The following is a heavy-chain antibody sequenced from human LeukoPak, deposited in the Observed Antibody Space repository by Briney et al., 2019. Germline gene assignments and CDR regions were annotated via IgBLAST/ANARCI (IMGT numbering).Heavy chain of an antibody. J-gene: IGHJ6*03. Sequence: SETLSLTCAVSGYSISSGYYWGWIRQPPGKGLEWIGSIHHSGSTYYNPSLKSRVTISVDTSKNQFSLKLSSVTAADTAVYYCARHIRSFYYYYYMDVWGKGTTVTVSS. CDR2: IHHSGST. V-gene: IGHV4-38-2*01. CDR3: ARHIRSFYYYYYMDV. D-gene: IGHD2-21*01. CDR1: GYSISSGYY.